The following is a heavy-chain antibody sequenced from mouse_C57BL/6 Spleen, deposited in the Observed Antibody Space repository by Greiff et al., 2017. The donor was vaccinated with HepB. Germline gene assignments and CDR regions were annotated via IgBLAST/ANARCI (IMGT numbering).Heavy chain of an antibody. CDR2: FYPGSGSI. Sequence: QVQLQQSGAELVKPGASVKLSCKASGYTFTEYTIHWVKQRSGQGLEWIGWFYPGSGSIKYNEKFKDKATLTADKSSSTAYMQLSSLTSEDSAVYFCARRRIYYGNYDAMDYWGQGTSVTVSS. CDR1: GYTFTEYT. CDR3: ARRRIYYGNYDAMDY. V-gene: IGHV1-62-2*01. D-gene: IGHD2-1*01. J-gene: IGHJ4*01.